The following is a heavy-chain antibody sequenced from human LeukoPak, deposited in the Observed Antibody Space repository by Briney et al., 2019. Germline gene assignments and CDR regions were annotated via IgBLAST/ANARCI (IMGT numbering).Heavy chain of an antibody. CDR3: AKFYDILTGYFDY. Sequence: GGSLRLSCAASGFTFSSSAMSWVRQSPGKGLEWVSAISGGGGSPYYAYYTDSVEGRFTISRDNSKNTLYLQMNSLRAEDTAVYYCAKFYDILTGYFDYWGQGTLVTVSS. D-gene: IGHD3-9*01. CDR2: ISGGGGSPYYA. CDR1: GFTFSSSA. V-gene: IGHV3-23*01. J-gene: IGHJ4*02.